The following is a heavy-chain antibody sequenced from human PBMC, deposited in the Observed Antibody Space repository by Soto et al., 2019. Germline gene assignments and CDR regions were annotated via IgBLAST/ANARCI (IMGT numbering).Heavy chain of an antibody. D-gene: IGHD3-22*01. J-gene: IGHJ4*02. Sequence: PGGSLRLSCAASGFTFSSYAMNWVRQAPGQGLEWVAGVSYDGSKQYYTDSVRGRFTISRDNSRNTLDLQMNSLRAEDTAVYYCAKDTYYHDSSGYYVFDCWGQGTLVTVSS. V-gene: IGHV3-30*10. CDR1: GFTFSSYA. CDR2: VSYDGSKQ. CDR3: AKDTYYHDSSGYYVFDC.